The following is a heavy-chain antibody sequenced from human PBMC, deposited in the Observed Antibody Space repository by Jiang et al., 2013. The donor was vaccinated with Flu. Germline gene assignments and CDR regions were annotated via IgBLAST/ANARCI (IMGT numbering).Heavy chain of an antibody. V-gene: IGHV3-30*18. CDR2: ISYDGSNK. J-gene: IGHJ4*02. Sequence: VQLVESGGGVVQPGRSLRLSCAASGFTFSSYGMHWVRQAPGKGLEWVAVISYDGSNKYYADSVKGRFTISRDNSENTLYLQMNSLRAEDTAVYYCAKDPSYDFWSGYYNGYWGQGTLVTVSS. CDR3: AKDPSYDFWSGYYNGY. D-gene: IGHD3-3*01. CDR1: GFTFSSYG.